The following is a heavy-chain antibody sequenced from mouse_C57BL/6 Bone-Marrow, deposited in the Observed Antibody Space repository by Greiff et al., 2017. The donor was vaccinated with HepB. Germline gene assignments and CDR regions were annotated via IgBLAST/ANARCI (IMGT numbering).Heavy chain of an antibody. Sequence: QVQLQQSGPELVKPGASVKISCKASGYAFSSSWMNWVKQRPGKGLEWIGRIYPGDGDTNYNGKFKGKATLTADKSSSTAYMQLSSLTSEDSAVYFCAPYGYEDYAMDYWGQGTSVTVSS. CDR1: GYAFSSSW. CDR2: IYPGDGDT. CDR3: APYGYEDYAMDY. J-gene: IGHJ4*01. V-gene: IGHV1-82*01. D-gene: IGHD2-2*01.